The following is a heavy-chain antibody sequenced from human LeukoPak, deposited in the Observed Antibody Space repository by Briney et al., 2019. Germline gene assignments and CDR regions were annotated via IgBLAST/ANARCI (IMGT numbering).Heavy chain of an antibody. J-gene: IGHJ6*03. Sequence: SETLSLTCTVSGGSITSYYWSWIRQPPGKGLEWIGYIHTSGSTNYNPSLKSRVTISVDTSKNQFSLKLSSVTAADTAVYYCARSPVGAVYYYYYMDVWGKGTTVTVSS. CDR2: IHTSGST. CDR1: GGSITSYY. V-gene: IGHV4-4*09. D-gene: IGHD1-26*01. CDR3: ARSPVGAVYYYYYMDV.